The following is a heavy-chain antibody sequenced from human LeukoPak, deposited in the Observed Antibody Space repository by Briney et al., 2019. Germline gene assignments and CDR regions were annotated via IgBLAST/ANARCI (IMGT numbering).Heavy chain of an antibody. V-gene: IGHV4-34*01. CDR1: GGSFSGYY. D-gene: IGHD4-17*01. Sequence: SETLSLTCAVYGGSFSGYYWSWIRQPPGKGLEWIGEINHSGSTSYNPSLKSRVTISVDTSKNQFSLKLSSVTAADTAVYYCARHDRGVTTVLYYWGQGTLVTVSS. J-gene: IGHJ4*02. CDR3: ARHDRGVTTVLYY. CDR2: INHSGST.